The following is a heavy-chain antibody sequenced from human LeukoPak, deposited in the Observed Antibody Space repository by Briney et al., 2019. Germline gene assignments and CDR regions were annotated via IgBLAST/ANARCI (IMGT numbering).Heavy chain of an antibody. CDR3: ARNHFEDY. V-gene: IGHV3-48*02. CDR1: GFTFSSYV. J-gene: IGHJ4*02. CDR2: ISTTTSTI. Sequence: GGSLRLSCAASGFTFSSYVMNWVRQAPGKGLEWVSYISTTTSTIYYADSVKSRFTISRDNAKNSLYLQMNSLRDEDTAVYYCARNHFEDYWGQGTLVTVSS. D-gene: IGHD3-9*01.